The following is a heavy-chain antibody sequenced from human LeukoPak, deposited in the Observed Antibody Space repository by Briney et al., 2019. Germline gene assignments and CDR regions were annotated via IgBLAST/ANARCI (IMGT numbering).Heavy chain of an antibody. CDR1: GGSFSGYY. J-gene: IGHJ4*02. Sequence: SETLSLTCAVYGGSFSGYYWSWIRQPPGKGLEWIGEINHRGSTNYNPSLKSRVTISVDTSKNQFSLKLSSVTAADTAVYYCARGLTIFGVVTRFDYWGQGTLVTVSS. CDR2: INHRGST. CDR3: ARGLTIFGVVTRFDY. D-gene: IGHD3-3*01. V-gene: IGHV4-34*01.